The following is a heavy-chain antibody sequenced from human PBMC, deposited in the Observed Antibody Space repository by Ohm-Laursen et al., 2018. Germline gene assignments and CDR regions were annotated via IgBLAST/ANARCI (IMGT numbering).Heavy chain of an antibody. CDR3: ARDLVLTAGLDYYYGMDV. V-gene: IGHV1-18*01. D-gene: IGHD2-8*01. CDR1: GYTFTSYG. CDR2: ISAYNGNT. Sequence: SSVKVSCKVSGYTFTSYGISWVRQAPGQGLEWMGWISAYNGNTNYAQKLQGRVTMTTDTSTSTAYMELRSLRSDETAVYYCARDLVLTAGLDYYYGMDVWGQGTTVTVSS. J-gene: IGHJ6*02.